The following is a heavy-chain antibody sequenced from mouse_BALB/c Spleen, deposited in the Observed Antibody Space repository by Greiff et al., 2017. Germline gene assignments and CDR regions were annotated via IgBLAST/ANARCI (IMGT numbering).Heavy chain of an antibody. CDR2: INSNGGST. J-gene: IGHJ3*01. V-gene: IGHV5-6-3*01. D-gene: IGHD2-4*01. Sequence: EVQGVESGGGLVQPGGSLKLSCAASGFTFSSYGMSWVRQTPDKRLELVATINSNGGSTYYPDSVKGRFTISRDNAKNTLYLQMSSLKSEDTAMYYCARSSFYYDYDGFAYWGQGTLVTVSA. CDR3: ARSSFYYDYDGFAY. CDR1: GFTFSSYG.